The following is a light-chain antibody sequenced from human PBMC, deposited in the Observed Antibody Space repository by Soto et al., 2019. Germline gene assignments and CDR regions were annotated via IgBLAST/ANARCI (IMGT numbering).Light chain of an antibody. Sequence: EIVMTQSPGTLSVSPGERVTLSCRASQSVDSNLAWYSQRPGQAPRLLIYGASTRATGIPARFSGSGSGTEFTLTISGLQSEDFAVYFCHQYNNWLWTFGQGTREEIK. CDR1: QSVDSN. CDR2: GAS. J-gene: IGKJ1*01. V-gene: IGKV3-15*01. CDR3: HQYNNWLWT.